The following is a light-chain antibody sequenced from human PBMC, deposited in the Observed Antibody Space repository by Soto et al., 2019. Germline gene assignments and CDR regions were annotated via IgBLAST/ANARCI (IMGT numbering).Light chain of an antibody. Sequence: SYELTQPPSVSVAPEKTARLTCGGDNIGSKRVHWNRQKPGQAPVLVIYYDSDRPSGIPERFSGSNSGNTATLTINRVEAGDEADYYCQVWDITTDHYVFGTGTKLTVL. CDR1: NIGSKR. V-gene: IGLV3-21*04. CDR3: QVWDITTDHYV. CDR2: YDS. J-gene: IGLJ1*01.